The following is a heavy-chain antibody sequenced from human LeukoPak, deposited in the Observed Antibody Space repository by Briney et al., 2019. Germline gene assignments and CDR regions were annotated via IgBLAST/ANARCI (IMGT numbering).Heavy chain of an antibody. CDR2: IYYSGST. D-gene: IGHD3-22*01. Sequence: SETLSLTCTVSGGSISSYYWSWIRQPPGKGLEWIGYIYYSGSTNYNPSLKSRVTISVDTSKNQFSLKLSSVTAADTAVYYCARSYDSSGYELYYFDYWGRGTLVTVSS. J-gene: IGHJ4*02. V-gene: IGHV4-59*01. CDR1: GGSISSYY. CDR3: ARSYDSSGYELYYFDY.